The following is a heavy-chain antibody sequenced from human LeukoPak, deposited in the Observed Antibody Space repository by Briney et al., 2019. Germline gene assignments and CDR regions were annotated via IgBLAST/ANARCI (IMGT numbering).Heavy chain of an antibody. Sequence: GRSLRLSCAASGFTFSSYGMHWVRQAPGKGLEWVAVIWYGGSNKYYADSVKGRFTISRDNSKNTLYLQMNSLRAEDTAVYYCARDQPPGFFDYWGQGTLVTVSS. CDR1: GFTFSSYG. CDR3: ARDQPPGFFDY. V-gene: IGHV3-33*01. J-gene: IGHJ4*02. CDR2: IWYGGSNK.